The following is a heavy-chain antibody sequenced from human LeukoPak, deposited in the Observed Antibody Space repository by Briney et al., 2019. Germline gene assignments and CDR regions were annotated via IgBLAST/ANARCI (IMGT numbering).Heavy chain of an antibody. CDR3: ARHPYCGGDCYSPSGFQH. Sequence: GESLKISCKGSGYSFTSYWIGWVRQMPGKGLEWMGIIYPGDSDTRYSPSFQGQVTISADKSISTAYLQWSSLKASDTAMYYCARHPYCGGDCYSPSGFQHWGQGTLVTVSS. V-gene: IGHV5-51*01. D-gene: IGHD2-21*02. CDR2: IYPGDSDT. J-gene: IGHJ1*01. CDR1: GYSFTSYW.